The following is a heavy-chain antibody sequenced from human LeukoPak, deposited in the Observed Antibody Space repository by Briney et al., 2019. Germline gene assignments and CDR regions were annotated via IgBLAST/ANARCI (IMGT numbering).Heavy chain of an antibody. CDR1: GGSISSYY. CDR2: IYYSGST. V-gene: IGHV4-59*12. D-gene: IGHD2/OR15-2a*01. J-gene: IGHJ4*02. CDR3: ARGKSIDY. Sequence: SETLSLTCTVSGGSISSYYWSWIRQPPGKGLEWIGYIYYSGSTNYNPSLKSRVTISVDTSKNQFSLKLSSVTAADTAVYYCARGKSIDYWGQGTLVTVSS.